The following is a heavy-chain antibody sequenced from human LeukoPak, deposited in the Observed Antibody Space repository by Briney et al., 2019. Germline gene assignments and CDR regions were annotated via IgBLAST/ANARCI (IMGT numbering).Heavy chain of an antibody. Sequence: ASVKVSCKASGYTFTSYDINWVRQATGQGLEWMGWMNPNSGNTGYAQKFQGRVTITADESTSTAYMELSSLRSEDTAVYYCARVGSGSYYVHWFDPWGQGTLVTVSS. CDR2: MNPNSGNT. CDR1: GYTFTSYD. D-gene: IGHD1-26*01. V-gene: IGHV1-8*01. J-gene: IGHJ5*02. CDR3: ARVGSGSYYVHWFDP.